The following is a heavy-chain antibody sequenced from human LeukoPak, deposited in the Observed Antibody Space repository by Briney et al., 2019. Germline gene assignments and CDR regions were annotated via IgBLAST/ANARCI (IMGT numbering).Heavy chain of an antibody. Sequence: GGSLRLSCAASGFTFEDYAMHWVRQAPGKGLEWVSGISWNSGSIGYADSVKGRFTISRDNAKNSLYLQMNSLRAEDTALYYCAKDRISYYDSSGYYYEGGFDYWGQGTLVTVSS. J-gene: IGHJ4*02. CDR2: ISWNSGSI. V-gene: IGHV3-9*01. CDR1: GFTFEDYA. CDR3: AKDRISYYDSSGYYYEGGFDY. D-gene: IGHD3-22*01.